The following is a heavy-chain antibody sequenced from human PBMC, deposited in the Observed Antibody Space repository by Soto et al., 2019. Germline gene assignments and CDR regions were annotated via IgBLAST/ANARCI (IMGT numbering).Heavy chain of an antibody. J-gene: IGHJ4*02. CDR3: ARPSRGIVPAGIDY. CDR1: GDSISSSSYY. V-gene: IGHV4-39*01. Sequence: ASETLSLTCTVSGDSISSSSYYWGWIRQPPGKGLEWIGSIYYSGSTYYNRSLKSRVTISVDTSKNQFSLKLSSVTAADTAVYYCARPSRGIVPAGIDYWGQGTLVTVS. CDR2: IYYSGST. D-gene: IGHD2-2*01.